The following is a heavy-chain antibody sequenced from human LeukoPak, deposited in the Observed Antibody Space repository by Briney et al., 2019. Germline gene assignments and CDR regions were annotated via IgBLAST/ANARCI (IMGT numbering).Heavy chain of an antibody. Sequence: GGSLRLSRAASGFTFSSYAMSWVRQAPGKGLEWVSAISGSGGSTYYADSVKGRFTISRDNSKNTLYLQMNSLRAEDTAVYYCAKMGLPLGGTPLFYWGQGTLVTVSS. J-gene: IGHJ4*02. CDR1: GFTFSSYA. CDR2: ISGSGGST. D-gene: IGHD1-1*01. V-gene: IGHV3-23*01. CDR3: AKMGLPLGGTPLFY.